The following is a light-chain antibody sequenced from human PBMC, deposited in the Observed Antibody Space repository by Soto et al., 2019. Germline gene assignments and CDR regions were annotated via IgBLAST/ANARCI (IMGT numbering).Light chain of an antibody. Sequence: DIQMTHSPSSLSASVLYIVNITFRASQSISSYLNLYQQKPGKAPRLLIYAASSLQSGVPSRFSGSGSGTDFTLTISSLQPEDFATYYCQQSYSTLTFGGGTKVAIK. J-gene: IGKJ4*01. CDR3: QQSYSTLT. CDR1: QSISSY. V-gene: IGKV1-39*01. CDR2: AAS.